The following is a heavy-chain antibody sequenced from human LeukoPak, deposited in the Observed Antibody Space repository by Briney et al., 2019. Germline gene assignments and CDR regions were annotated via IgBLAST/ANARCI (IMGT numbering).Heavy chain of an antibody. D-gene: IGHD6-19*01. V-gene: IGHV1-69*06. CDR2: IIPIFGTA. CDR1: GVTFRSDA. CDR3: ARGRAVAGGFDY. J-gene: IGHJ4*02. Sequence: ASVDFACKASGVTFRSDAISWVRHAPGQGLEWMGGIIPIFGTANYAQKFQGRVTITADKSTSTAYMELSSLRSEDTAVYYCARGRAVAGGFDYWGQGTLVTVSS.